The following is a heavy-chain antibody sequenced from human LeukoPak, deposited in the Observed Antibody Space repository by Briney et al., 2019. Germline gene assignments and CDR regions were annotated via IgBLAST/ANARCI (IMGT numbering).Heavy chain of an antibody. Sequence: GGSLRLSCAASGFTFSSYGMHWVRQAPGKGLEWVAVIWYDGSNKYYADSVKGRFTISRDNSKNTLYLQMNSLRAEDTAVYYCAKDLVGGGTVIDYWGQGTLVTVSS. CDR1: GFTFSSYG. CDR2: IWYDGSNK. J-gene: IGHJ4*02. CDR3: AKDLVGGGTVIDY. D-gene: IGHD1-26*01. V-gene: IGHV3-33*06.